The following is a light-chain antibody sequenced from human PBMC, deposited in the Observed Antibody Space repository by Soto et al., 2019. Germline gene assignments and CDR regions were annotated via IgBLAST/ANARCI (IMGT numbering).Light chain of an antibody. V-gene: IGLV2-8*01. CDR2: EVS. Sequence: QSALTQPPSASGSPGQSVTISCTGTSSDVGGYSYVSWYQQHPGKAPKLMIYEVSKRPSGVPDRFSGSKSGNTASLTVSGLQAEDEADYYCSSYLGSNNYVFGTGTKVTVL. J-gene: IGLJ1*01. CDR3: SSYLGSNNYV. CDR1: SSDVGGYSY.